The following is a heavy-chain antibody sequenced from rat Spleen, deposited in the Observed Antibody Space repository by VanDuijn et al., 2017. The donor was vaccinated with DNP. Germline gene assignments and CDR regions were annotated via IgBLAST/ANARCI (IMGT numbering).Heavy chain of an antibody. CDR2: ISYDGGST. Sequence: EVQLVESGGGLVSPGRSLTLSCAGSGFTFSDYYMAWVRQAPTKGLEWVAYISYDGGSTYYGDSVKGRFTISRDNAKSTLYLQMNSLRAEDMATYYCARPGLGTIDYWGQGVMVTVSS. CDR1: GFTFSDYY. CDR3: ARPGLGTIDY. V-gene: IGHV5-22*01. J-gene: IGHJ2*01. D-gene: IGHD4-2*01.